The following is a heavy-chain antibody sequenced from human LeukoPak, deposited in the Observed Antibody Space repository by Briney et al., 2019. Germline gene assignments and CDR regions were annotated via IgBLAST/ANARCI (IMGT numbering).Heavy chain of an antibody. CDR1: GFTFSSYA. CDR3: ARDPRGYSYGFYYYYGMDV. J-gene: IGHJ6*04. V-gene: IGHV3-30*04. CDR2: ISYDGSNK. D-gene: IGHD5-18*01. Sequence: PGGSLRLSCAASGFTFSSYAMHWVRQAPGKGLEGVAVISYDGSNKYYADSVKGRFTISRDNSKNTLYLQMNSLRAEDTAVYYCARDPRGYSYGFYYYYGMDVWGKGTTVTVSS.